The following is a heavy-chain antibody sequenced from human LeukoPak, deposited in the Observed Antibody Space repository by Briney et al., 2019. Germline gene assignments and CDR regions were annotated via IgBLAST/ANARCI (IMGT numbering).Heavy chain of an antibody. J-gene: IGHJ6*02. CDR1: GFTFGDYA. Sequence: GGSLRLSCTASGFTFGDYAMSWVRQAPGKGLEGVGFIRSKAYGGTTEYAASVKGRFTISRDDSKSIAYLQMNSLKTEDTAVYYCTREGSITMVRGVIQYYYYYGMDVWGQGTTVTVSS. CDR3: TREGSITMVRGVIQYYYYYGMDV. D-gene: IGHD3-10*01. V-gene: IGHV3-49*04. CDR2: IRSKAYGGTT.